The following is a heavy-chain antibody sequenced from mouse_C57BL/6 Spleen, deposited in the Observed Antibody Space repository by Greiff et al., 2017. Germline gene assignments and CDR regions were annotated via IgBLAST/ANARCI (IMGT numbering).Heavy chain of an antibody. V-gene: IGHV1-15*01. CDR2: IDPETGGT. CDR1: GYTFTDYE. Sequence: QVQLQQSGAELVRPGASVTLSCKASGYTFTDYEMHWVKQTPVHGLEWIGAIDPETGGTAYNQKFKGKAILTADKSSSPAYMALRSLTSEECAVYYWTRDVYYYGSSPLDYWGQGTTLTGSS. J-gene: IGHJ2*01. D-gene: IGHD1-1*01. CDR3: TRDVYYYGSSPLDY.